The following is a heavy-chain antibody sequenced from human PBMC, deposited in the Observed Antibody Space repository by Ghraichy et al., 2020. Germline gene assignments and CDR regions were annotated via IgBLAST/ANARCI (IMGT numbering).Heavy chain of an antibody. CDR1: GGSVSSSNW. CDR2: IYHIGST. V-gene: IGHV4-4*02. CDR3: ARTDFYYYVMDV. Sequence: SETLSLTCAVSGGSVSSSNWWSWVRQPPGKGLEWIGEIYHIGSTNYNPSLKSRVTISVDKSKNQFSLKLTSETAADTAVYYCARTDFYYYVMDVWGQGTTVTVSS. J-gene: IGHJ6*02.